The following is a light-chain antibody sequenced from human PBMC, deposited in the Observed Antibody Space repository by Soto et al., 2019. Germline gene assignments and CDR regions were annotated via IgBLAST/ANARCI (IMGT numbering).Light chain of an antibody. Sequence: DIQMTQSPSSLSASVGDRVTITCRASQSISSNLNWYQQKPGKAPKLLIYTAASLQSGVPSRFSGSGAGTDFTLTIASLQLEYFATYYCQQSSSLPPTFGQGTKVEIK. J-gene: IGKJ1*01. CDR1: QSISSN. CDR3: QQSSSLPPT. CDR2: TAA. V-gene: IGKV1-39*01.